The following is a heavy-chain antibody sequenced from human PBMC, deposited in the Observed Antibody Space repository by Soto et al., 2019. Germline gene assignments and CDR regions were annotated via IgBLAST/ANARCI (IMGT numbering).Heavy chain of an antibody. CDR3: ARGRRLRFLEWSQVGMDV. CDR2: IYYSGST. D-gene: IGHD3-3*01. J-gene: IGHJ6*02. CDR1: GGSISNFY. V-gene: IGHV4-59*06. Sequence: SETLSLTCTVSGGSISNFYWSWIRQHPGKGLEWIGYIYYSGSTYYNPSLKSRVTISVDTSKNQFSLKLSSVTAADTAVYYCARGRRLRFLEWSQVGMDVWGQGTTVTVSS.